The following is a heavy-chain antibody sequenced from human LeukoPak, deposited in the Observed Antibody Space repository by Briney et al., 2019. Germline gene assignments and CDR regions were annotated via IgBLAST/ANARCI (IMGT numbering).Heavy chain of an antibody. CDR2: IYPGDSDT. CDR1: GYSFTSYW. CDR3: ASGDDCGGNSESSLDY. V-gene: IGHV5-51*01. Sequence: GESLKISCKGSGYSFTSYWIGWVRQMPGKGLEWMGIIYPGDSDTRYSTSFQGQVTISADKSISTAYLQWSSLKASDTAMYYCASGDDCGGNSESSLDYWGQGTLVTVSS. D-gene: IGHD4-23*01. J-gene: IGHJ4*02.